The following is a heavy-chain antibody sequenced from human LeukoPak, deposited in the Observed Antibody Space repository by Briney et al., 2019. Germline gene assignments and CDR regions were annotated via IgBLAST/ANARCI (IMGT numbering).Heavy chain of an antibody. V-gene: IGHV4-61*05. CDR3: ARGEVVVVPAATPWFDP. CDR2: IYYSGST. Sequence: SSETLSLTCTVSGGSISSSSYYWGWIRQPPGKGLEWIGYIYYSGSTNYNPSLKSRVTISVDTSKNQFSLKLSSVTAADTAVYYCARGEVVVVPAATPWFDPWGQGTLVTVSS. J-gene: IGHJ5*02. CDR1: GGSISSSSYY. D-gene: IGHD2-2*02.